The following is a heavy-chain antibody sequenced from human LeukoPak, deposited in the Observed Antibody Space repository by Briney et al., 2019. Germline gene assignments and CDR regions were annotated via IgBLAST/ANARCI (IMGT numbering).Heavy chain of an antibody. J-gene: IGHJ4*02. V-gene: IGHV3-11*04. CDR2: ISSSGSTI. CDR1: GFTLSDYY. D-gene: IGHD1-20*01. Sequence: PGGSLRLSCAASGFTLSDYYMSWIRQAPGKGLEWVSYISSSGSTIYYADSVKGRFTISRDNAKNSLYLQMNSLRAEDTAVYYCASYNWHLLNDYWGQGTLVTVSS. CDR3: ASYNWHLLNDY.